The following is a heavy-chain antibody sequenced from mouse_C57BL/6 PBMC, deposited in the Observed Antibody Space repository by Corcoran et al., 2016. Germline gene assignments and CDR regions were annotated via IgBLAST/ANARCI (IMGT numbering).Heavy chain of an antibody. CDR3: ARVYDGYTWFAY. CDR1: GYSITSGYY. V-gene: IGHV3-6*01. D-gene: IGHD2-3*01. CDR2: ISYDGSN. J-gene: IGHJ3*01. Sequence: DVQLQESGPGLVKPSQSLSLTCSVTGYSITSGYYWNWIRQFPGNKLEWMGYISYDGSNNYNPSLKNRISITRDTSKNQFFLKLNSVTTEDTATYYCARVYDGYTWFAYWGQGTLVTVSA.